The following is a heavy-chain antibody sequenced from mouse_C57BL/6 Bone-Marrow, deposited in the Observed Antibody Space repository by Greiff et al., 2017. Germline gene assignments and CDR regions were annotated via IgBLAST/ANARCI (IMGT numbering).Heavy chain of an antibody. CDR1: GYSFTGYY. D-gene: IGHD1-1*01. CDR3: ARLGLYYYGSSYSAWFAY. J-gene: IGHJ3*01. Sequence: VQLKESGPELVKPGASVKISCKASGYSFTGYYMHWVKQSHGNILDWIGYIYPYNGVSSYNQKFKGKATLTVDKSSSTAYMELRSLTSEDSAVYYCARLGLYYYGSSYSAWFAYWGQGTLVTVSA. CDR2: IYPYNGVS. V-gene: IGHV1-31*01.